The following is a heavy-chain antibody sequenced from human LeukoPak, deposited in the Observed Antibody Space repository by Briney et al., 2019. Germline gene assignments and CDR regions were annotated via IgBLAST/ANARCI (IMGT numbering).Heavy chain of an antibody. CDR3: ARGGSMRAFDI. CDR2: TRSKANSYTT. J-gene: IGHJ3*02. Sequence: HAGGSLRLSCAASGFTFSDHYMDWVRQAPGKGLEWVGRTRSKANSYTTEYAASVKGRFTISRDDSKNSLYLQMNSLKTEDTAVYYCARGGSMRAFDIWGQGTMVTVSS. V-gene: IGHV3-72*01. CDR1: GFTFSDHY.